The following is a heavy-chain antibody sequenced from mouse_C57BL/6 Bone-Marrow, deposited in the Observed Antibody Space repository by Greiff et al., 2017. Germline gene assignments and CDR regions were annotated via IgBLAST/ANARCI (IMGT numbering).Heavy chain of an antibody. J-gene: IGHJ2*01. Sequence: VQLQQSGAELVKPGASVKLSCTASGFNIKDYYMHWVKQRTEQGLAWIGRIDPADGETKYAPKFPGKATITADTSSNTAYLQRSSLTSEDTAVDYCAGVYYGNCWGQGSTLTVSS. V-gene: IGHV14-2*01. D-gene: IGHD2-1*01. CDR1: GFNIKDYY. CDR3: AGVYYGNC. CDR2: IDPADGET.